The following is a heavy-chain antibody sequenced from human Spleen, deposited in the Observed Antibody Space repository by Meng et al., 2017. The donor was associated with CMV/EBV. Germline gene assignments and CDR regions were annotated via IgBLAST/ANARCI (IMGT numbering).Heavy chain of an antibody. CDR3: AKESRITMIVVVITGGDYFDY. CDR1: GFTFSSYA. J-gene: IGHJ4*02. CDR2: ISGSGGST. V-gene: IGHV3-23*01. D-gene: IGHD3-22*01. Sequence: GGSLRVSCAASGFTFSSYAMSWVRQAPGKGLEWVSAISGSGGSTYYADSVKGRFTISRDNSKNTLYLQMNSLRAEDTAVYYCAKESRITMIVVVITGGDYFDYWGQGTLVTVSS.